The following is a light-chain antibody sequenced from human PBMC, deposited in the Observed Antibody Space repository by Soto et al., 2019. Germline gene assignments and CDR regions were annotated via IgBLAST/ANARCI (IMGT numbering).Light chain of an antibody. CDR3: QQYNSYTWT. J-gene: IGKJ1*01. CDR2: KAS. Sequence: DIQMTQSPSTLSGSVGDRVTITCRASQTISSWLAWYQQKPGKAPKLLIYKASTLKSGVPSRFSGSGSGTEFTLTISSLQADDIATYYCQQYNSYTWTFGQGTKVDIK. V-gene: IGKV1-5*03. CDR1: QTISSW.